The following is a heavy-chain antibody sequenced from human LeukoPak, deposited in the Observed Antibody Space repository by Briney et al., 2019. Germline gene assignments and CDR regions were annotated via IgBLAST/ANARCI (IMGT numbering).Heavy chain of an antibody. CDR3: ARVLQDGYSSGWTFDY. J-gene: IGHJ4*02. V-gene: IGHV1-46*03. D-gene: IGHD6-19*01. CDR1: GYTFTSYY. Sequence: ASVKVSCKASGYTFTSYYMHWVRQAPGQGLGWVGIINPSGGSTSYAQKFQGRVTMTRDTSTSTVYMKLSSLRSEDTAVYYCARVLQDGYSSGWTFDYWGQGTLVTVSS. CDR2: INPSGGST.